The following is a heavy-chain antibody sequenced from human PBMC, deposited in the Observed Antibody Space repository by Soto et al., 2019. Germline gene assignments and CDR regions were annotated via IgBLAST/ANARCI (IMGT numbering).Heavy chain of an antibody. CDR3: VKDGGYCSSATCYSPRNHYFDS. D-gene: IGHD2-2*01. CDR1: GFSFSDYW. V-gene: IGHV3-7*03. J-gene: IGHJ4*02. CDR2: IKFDGSEK. Sequence: PGGSLRLSCVASGFSFSDYWMSWVCQAPGKGPEWVANIKFDGSEKQYVDSVRGRFSISRDNFRNSLFLQMNGLRAGDTAIYYCVKDGGYCSSATCYSPRNHYFDSWGQGTLVTVSS.